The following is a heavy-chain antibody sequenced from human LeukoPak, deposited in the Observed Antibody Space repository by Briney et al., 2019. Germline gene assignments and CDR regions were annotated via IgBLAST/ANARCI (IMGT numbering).Heavy chain of an antibody. V-gene: IGHV4-61*02. J-gene: IGHJ5*02. CDR3: ARVTIFGVVFDP. Sequence: PSETLSLTCTVSGGSISSGSYYWSWIRQPAGKGLEWIGRIYTSGSTNYNPSLKSRVTISVDTSQNQFSLKLTSVTAADTAVYYCARVTIFGVVFDPWGRGTLVTVSS. D-gene: IGHD3-3*01. CDR2: IYTSGST. CDR1: GGSISSGSYY.